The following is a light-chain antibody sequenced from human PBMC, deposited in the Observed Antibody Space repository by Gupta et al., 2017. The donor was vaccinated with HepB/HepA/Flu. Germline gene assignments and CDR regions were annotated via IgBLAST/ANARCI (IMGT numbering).Light chain of an antibody. V-gene: IGKV1-33*01. CDR2: DVS. J-gene: IGKJ2*01. CDR1: QDIKNS. Sequence: DIQLTQSPSPLSAVVGDSVTITCQESQDIKNSLNRHQPKPGNSPKLLISDVSNSERPVPSRFSGSKSGTQFAFTIISPQPEAAGTYFCQRNHTFAHTFGQATKVEIK. CDR3: QRNHTFAHT.